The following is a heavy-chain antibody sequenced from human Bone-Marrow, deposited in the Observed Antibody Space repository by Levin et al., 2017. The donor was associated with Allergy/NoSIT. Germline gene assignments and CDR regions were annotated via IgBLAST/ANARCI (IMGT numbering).Heavy chain of an antibody. CDR1: GYTFTGYY. CDR3: AREVYSGSYYVQNWFDP. CDR2: INPNSGGT. V-gene: IGHV1-2*02. D-gene: IGHD1-26*01. Sequence: ASVKVSCKASGYTFTGYYMHWVRQAPGQGLEWMGWINPNSGGTNYAQKFQGRVTMTRDTSISTAYMELSRLRSDDTAVYYCAREVYSGSYYVQNWFDPWGQGTLVTVSS. J-gene: IGHJ5*02.